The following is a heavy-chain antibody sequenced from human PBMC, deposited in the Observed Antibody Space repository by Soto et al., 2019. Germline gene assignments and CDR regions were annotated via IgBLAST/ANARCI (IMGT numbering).Heavy chain of an antibody. CDR3: ARDGGSRMDV. J-gene: IGHJ6*02. CDR1: GYTFTTYS. D-gene: IGHD3-10*01. CDR2: SNAGNGYT. V-gene: IGHV1-3*02. Sequence: ASVKVSCKASGYTFTTYSMHWVRQAPGHRLEWMGWSNAGNGYTQYSQDFQGRVTITRGTSASTAYMELSSLRSEDMAVYYCARDGGSRMDVWGQGNTVTVS.